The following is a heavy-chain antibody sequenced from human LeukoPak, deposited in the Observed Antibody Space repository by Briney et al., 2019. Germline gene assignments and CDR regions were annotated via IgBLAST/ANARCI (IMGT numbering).Heavy chain of an antibody. V-gene: IGHV1-69*13. CDR3: ARGIAAAAFYGY. CDR1: GGTFSSYA. J-gene: IGHJ4*02. CDR2: IIPIFGTA. Sequence: GASVKVSCKASGGTFSSYAISWVRQAPGQGLEWMGGIIPIFGTANYAQKFQGRVTITADESTSTAYMELSSLRSEDTAVYYCARGIAAAAFYGYWGQGTLVTVSS. D-gene: IGHD6-13*01.